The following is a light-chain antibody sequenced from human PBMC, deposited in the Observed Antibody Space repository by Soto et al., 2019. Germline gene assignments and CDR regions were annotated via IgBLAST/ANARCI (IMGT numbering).Light chain of an antibody. J-gene: IGKJ1*01. V-gene: IGKV3-15*01. CDR3: QQYANWPKT. CDR2: AAS. CDR1: QSVSNK. Sequence: IVMTQSPATLSVSPGERATLSCRASQSVSNKLVWYQQKPGQAPRLLIYAASTRATGIPARFSGSGSETEFTLTISSLQSEDLAVYYCQQYANWPKTFGQGTKVDI.